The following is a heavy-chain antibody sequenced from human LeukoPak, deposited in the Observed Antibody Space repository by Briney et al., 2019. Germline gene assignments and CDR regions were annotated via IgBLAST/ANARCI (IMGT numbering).Heavy chain of an antibody. Sequence: SETLSLTCTVSGGSISSYYWGWIRQPAGKGLEYIGRIYSSGTTDYNPSLKSRLTMSVDTSKNQFSLRLTSVTAADTAVYYCARLDNPAVAVFGCWGQGTLVTVSP. D-gene: IGHD6-19*01. CDR3: ARLDNPAVAVFGC. V-gene: IGHV4-4*07. J-gene: IGHJ4*02. CDR2: IYSSGTT. CDR1: GGSISSYY.